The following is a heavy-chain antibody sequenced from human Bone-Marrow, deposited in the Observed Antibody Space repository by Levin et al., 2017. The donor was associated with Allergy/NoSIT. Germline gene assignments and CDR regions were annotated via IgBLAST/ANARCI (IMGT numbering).Heavy chain of an antibody. Sequence: GGSLRLSCAASGFTFSSYAMHWVRQAPGKGLEWVAVISYDGSNKYYADSVKGRFTISRDNSKNTLYLQMNSLRAEDTAVYYCARGMVAEDYDSRGFDYWGQGTLVTVSS. V-gene: IGHV3-30*04. D-gene: IGHD3-22*01. CDR1: GFTFSSYA. CDR2: ISYDGSNK. J-gene: IGHJ4*02. CDR3: ARGMVAEDYDSRGFDY.